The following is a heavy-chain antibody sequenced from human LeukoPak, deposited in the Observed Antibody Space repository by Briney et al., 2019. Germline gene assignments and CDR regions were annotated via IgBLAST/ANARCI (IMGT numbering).Heavy chain of an antibody. V-gene: IGHV1-69*04. CDR2: IIPILGIA. D-gene: IGHD1-1*01. CDR1: GGTFSSYG. CDR3: ARHHDANDAFDI. J-gene: IGHJ3*02. Sequence: SVKVSCKASGGTFSSYGISWARRAPGQGLEWMGRIIPILGIANYAQKFQGRVTITADKSTSTAYMELSSLRSEDTAVYYCARHHDANDAFDIWGQGTMVTVSS.